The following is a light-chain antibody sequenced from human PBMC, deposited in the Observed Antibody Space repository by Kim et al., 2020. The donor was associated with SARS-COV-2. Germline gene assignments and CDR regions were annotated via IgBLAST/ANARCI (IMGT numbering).Light chain of an antibody. CDR2: AAS. CDR1: QDISTF. J-gene: IGKJ4*01. Sequence: SEGDRVTITCRASQDISTFLAWYQQKPGKAPKLLIYAASTLHSGVPSTFSGSGSGTEFTLTISSLQPEDFATYYCQQLDTYPQVTFGGGTKVDIK. CDR3: QQLDTYPQVT. V-gene: IGKV1-9*01.